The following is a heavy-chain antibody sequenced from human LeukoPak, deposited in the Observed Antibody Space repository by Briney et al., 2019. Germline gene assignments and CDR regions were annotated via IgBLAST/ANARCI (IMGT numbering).Heavy chain of an antibody. D-gene: IGHD3-3*01. CDR2: IKQDGSEK. Sequence: GGSLRLSCAASGFTFSNYWMTWVRQAPGKGLEWVGNIKQDGSEKYYVDSVKGRFTISRDNAKNSLYLQMNSLRAEDTALYYCARDFRFLDDYWGQGTLVTVSS. J-gene: IGHJ4*02. CDR1: GFTFSNYW. V-gene: IGHV3-7*03. CDR3: ARDFRFLDDY.